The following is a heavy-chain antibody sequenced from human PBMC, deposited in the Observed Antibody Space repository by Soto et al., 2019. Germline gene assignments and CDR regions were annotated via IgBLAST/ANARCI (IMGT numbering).Heavy chain of an antibody. D-gene: IGHD3-22*01. CDR1: GGTFIRYT. V-gene: IGHV1-69*13. J-gene: IGHJ4*02. CDR2: ITPMFGTP. CDR3: ARDGTLYDSSAYYYLY. Sequence: SVRVSFKAAGGTFIRYTITCVRPAPGQGLEWMGGITPMFGTPNYAQKFQGRVTITADESTSTAYMELSSLRSEDTAMYYCARDGTLYDSSAYYYLYWGQGTLVTVSS.